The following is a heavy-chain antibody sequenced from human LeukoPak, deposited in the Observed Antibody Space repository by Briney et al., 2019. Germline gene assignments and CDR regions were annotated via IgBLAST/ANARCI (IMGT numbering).Heavy chain of an antibody. J-gene: IGHJ4*02. Sequence: GGSLRLSCAASGFTFSSYEMNWVRQAPGKGLEGVSYISSSGSTIYYADSVKGRFTISRDNAKNSLYLQMNSLRAEDTAVYYCASQWPFGYYFDYWGQGTLVTVSS. CDR2: ISSSGSTI. CDR3: ASQWPFGYYFDY. V-gene: IGHV3-48*03. D-gene: IGHD6-19*01. CDR1: GFTFSSYE.